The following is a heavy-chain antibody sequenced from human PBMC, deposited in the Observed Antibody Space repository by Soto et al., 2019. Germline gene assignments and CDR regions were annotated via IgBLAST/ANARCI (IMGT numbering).Heavy chain of an antibody. Sequence: GGSLRLSCAASGFTFSDHYMDWVRQAPGKGLEWVGRTRNKANSYTTEYAASVKGRFTISRDDSKNSLYLQMNSLKTEDTAVHYCARINQLLWRDYYYYYYMDVWGKGTTVTVSS. CDR3: ARINQLLWRDYYYYYYMDV. V-gene: IGHV3-72*01. CDR1: GFTFSDHY. D-gene: IGHD2-2*01. J-gene: IGHJ6*03. CDR2: TRNKANSYTT.